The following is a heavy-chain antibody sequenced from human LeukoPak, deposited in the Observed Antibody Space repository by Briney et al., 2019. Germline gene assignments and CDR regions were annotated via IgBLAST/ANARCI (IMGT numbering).Heavy chain of an antibody. CDR3: ARESATAGDFDY. J-gene: IGHJ4*02. CDR1: GSTFSSYS. D-gene: IGHD1-26*01. Sequence: GGSLRLSCAASGSTFSSYSMNWVRQAPGKRLEWVSSISSSSSSYIYYADSVKGRFTISRDNAKNSLYLQMNSLRAEDTAVYYCARESATAGDFDYWGQRTLVTVSS. CDR2: ISSSSSSYI. V-gene: IGHV3-21*01.